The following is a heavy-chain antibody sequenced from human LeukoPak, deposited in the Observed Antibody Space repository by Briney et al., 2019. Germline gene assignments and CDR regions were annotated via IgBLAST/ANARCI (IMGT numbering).Heavy chain of an antibody. CDR3: ARRGYSGYDPRDAFDI. CDR2: IYYSGRT. V-gene: IGHV4-39*07. CDR1: GGSISSTSYY. D-gene: IGHD5-12*01. Sequence: SETLSLTCTVSGGSISSTSYYWGWIRQPPGKGLEWIGSIYYSGRTYYNPSLKSRVTISVDTSKNQFSLKLSSVTAADTAVYYCARRGYSGYDPRDAFDIWGQETMVTVSS. J-gene: IGHJ3*02.